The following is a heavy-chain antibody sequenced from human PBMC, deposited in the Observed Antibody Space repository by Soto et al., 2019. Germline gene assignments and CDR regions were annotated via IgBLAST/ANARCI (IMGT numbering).Heavy chain of an antibody. J-gene: IGHJ4*02. CDR2: TRNKANSYTT. CDR1: GFTFSDHY. V-gene: IGHV3-72*01. Sequence: EVQLVESRGGLVQPGGSLRLSCAASGFTFSDHYMDWVRQAPGKGLEWVGRTRNKANSYTTEYAASVKGRFTISRDDSKNSLYLQMNSLKTEDTAVYYCARDGGFYWGQGTLVTVSS. CDR3: ARDGGFY.